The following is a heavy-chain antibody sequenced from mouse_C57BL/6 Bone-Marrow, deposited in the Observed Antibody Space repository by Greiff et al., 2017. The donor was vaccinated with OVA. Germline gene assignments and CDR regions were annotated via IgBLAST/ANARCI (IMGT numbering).Heavy chain of an antibody. V-gene: IGHV2-9-1*01. CDR1: GFSLTSYA. CDR3: ARNVGGRMGYYAMDY. CDR2: IWTGGGT. D-gene: IGHD1-1*02. J-gene: IGHJ4*01. Sequence: VQLVESGPGLVAPSQSLSITCTVSGFSLTSYAISWVRQPPGKGLEWLGVIWTGGGTNYNSALKSRLSISKDNSKSQVVLKMNSLQTDDTARYYCARNVGGRMGYYAMDYWGQGTSVTVSS.